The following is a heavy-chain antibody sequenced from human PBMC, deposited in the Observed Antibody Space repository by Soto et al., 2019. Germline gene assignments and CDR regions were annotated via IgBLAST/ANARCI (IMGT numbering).Heavy chain of an antibody. Sequence: VKFCSKPSGYSFSAYGIAWLRRAPGQGLEWMAWISVYNGDTKYAQKVQGRVTMTTDTSTNTAYMELRSLSSDDTAVYYCARAPGQWFGEGIIDYWGQGTMVTVS. D-gene: IGHD3-10*01. CDR1: GYSFSAYG. CDR2: ISVYNGDT. J-gene: IGHJ4*02. CDR3: ARAPGQWFGEGIIDY. V-gene: IGHV1-18*01.